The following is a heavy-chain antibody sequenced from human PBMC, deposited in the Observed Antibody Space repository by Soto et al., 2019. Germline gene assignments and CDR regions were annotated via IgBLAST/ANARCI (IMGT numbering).Heavy chain of an antibody. CDR1: GYTFTSYA. V-gene: IGHV1-3*01. D-gene: IGHD4-17*01. J-gene: IGHJ4*02. CDR2: INAGNGNT. CDR3: ATWVDYGDFEGFDF. Sequence: ASVKVSCKASGYTFTSYAMHWVRQAPGQRLEWMGWINAGNGNTKYSQKFQGRVTMTWDTSITTAYLDLTRLTTNDTATYFCATWVDYGDFEGFDFWGKGTLFTVSS.